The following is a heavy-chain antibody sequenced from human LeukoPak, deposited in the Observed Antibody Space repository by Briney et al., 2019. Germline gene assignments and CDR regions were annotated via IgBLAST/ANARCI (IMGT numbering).Heavy chain of an antibody. Sequence: GGSLRLSCAASGFTFSSYAMSWVRQAPGKGLEWVSAISGSGGSTYYADSVKGRFTISRDNSKNTLYLQMNSLRAEDTAVYYCAKRGYYDSSGYYYKYYFDYWGQGTLVTVSS. CDR3: AKRGYYDSSGYYYKYYFDY. CDR2: ISGSGGST. V-gene: IGHV3-23*01. D-gene: IGHD3-22*01. CDR1: GFTFSSYA. J-gene: IGHJ4*02.